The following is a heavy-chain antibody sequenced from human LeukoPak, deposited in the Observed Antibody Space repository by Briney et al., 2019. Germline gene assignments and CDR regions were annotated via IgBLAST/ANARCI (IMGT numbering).Heavy chain of an antibody. V-gene: IGHV1-46*01. CDR3: ARDPDHYYGSGSYFDY. CDR1: GYTFTSYY. J-gene: IGHJ4*02. Sequence: ASVKVSCKASGYTFTSYYVHWVRQAPGQGLEWMGIINPSGGSTSYAQKFQGRVTMTRDTSTSTVYMELSSLRSEDTAVYYCARDPDHYYGSGSYFDYWGQGTLVTVSS. D-gene: IGHD3-10*01. CDR2: INPSGGST.